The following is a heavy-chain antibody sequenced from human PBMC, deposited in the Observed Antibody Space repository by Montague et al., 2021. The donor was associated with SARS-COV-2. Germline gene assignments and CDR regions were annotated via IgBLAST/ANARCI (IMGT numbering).Heavy chain of an antibody. CDR1: GGSVSSGSYY. V-gene: IGHV4-61*01. Sequence: SETLSLTCTVSGGSVSSGSYYWSWIRQPPGKRLEWIGYNNYSGSTNYNPSLKSRVTISVDMYRNPFSLTLRSVTAADTAIYYCARPGRAPFHYAMDVWGQGTTVTVSS. J-gene: IGHJ6*02. CDR2: NNYSGST. D-gene: IGHD2/OR15-2a*01. CDR3: ARPGRAPFHYAMDV.